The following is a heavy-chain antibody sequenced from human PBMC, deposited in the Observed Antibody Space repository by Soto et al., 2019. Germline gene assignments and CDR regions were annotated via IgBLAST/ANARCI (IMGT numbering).Heavy chain of an antibody. CDR1: GFTFSSYA. Sequence: GESLKISCAASGFTFSSYAMSWVRQAPGKGLEWVSAISGSGASTYYADSVKGRFTISRDNSKNTLYLQMNSLRAEDTAVYYCAKDPYTPSGYFDYWGQGTLVTVSS. CDR2: ISGSGAST. D-gene: IGHD3-16*01. V-gene: IGHV3-23*01. J-gene: IGHJ4*02. CDR3: AKDPYTPSGYFDY.